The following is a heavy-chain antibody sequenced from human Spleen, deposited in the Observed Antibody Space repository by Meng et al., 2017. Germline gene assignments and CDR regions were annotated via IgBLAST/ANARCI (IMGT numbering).Heavy chain of an antibody. CDR1: GFPFNTYG. V-gene: IGHV3-33*01. Sequence: GESLKISCAASGFPFNTYGMHWVCQAPGKGLEWVALIWYDGSDKYYADSVKGRFTISRDNSKNTLYLEMNSLRADDTAFYFCARDRGSGNYRGGFSDYWGQGTLVTVSS. D-gene: IGHD3-10*01. CDR3: ARDRGSGNYRGGFSDY. J-gene: IGHJ4*02. CDR2: IWYDGSDK.